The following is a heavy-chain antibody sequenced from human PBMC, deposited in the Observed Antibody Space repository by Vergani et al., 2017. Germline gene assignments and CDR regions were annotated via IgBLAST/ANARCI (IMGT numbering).Heavy chain of an antibody. Sequence: QVQLQEWGAGLLKPSETLSLMCGVYGGLFRGYYWSWIRQPPGKGLEWIGCIHHSGDTHYNSSLKSRVSISIVSSSKFSLSLTSVTAADTAIYYCARHRGSGGFFPSSYFYGMDVWGHGTTVTVSS. J-gene: IGHJ6*02. D-gene: IGHD3-10*01. CDR2: IHHSGDT. CDR1: GGLFRGYY. CDR3: ARHRGSGGFFPSSYFYGMDV. V-gene: IGHV4-34*01.